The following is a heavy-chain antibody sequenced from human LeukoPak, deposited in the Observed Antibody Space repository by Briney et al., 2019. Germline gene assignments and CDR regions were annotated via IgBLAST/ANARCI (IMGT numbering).Heavy chain of an antibody. D-gene: IGHD2-21*02. CDR1: GGSISSSSYY. V-gene: IGHV4-39*01. J-gene: IGHJ6*02. CDR3: ARLASRGGDSYYYYGMDV. CDR2: IYYSGST. Sequence: SETLSLTCTVSGGSISSSSYYWGWIRQPPGKGLEWIGSIYYSGSTYYNPSLKSRVTISVDTSKNQFSLKLSSVTAADTAVYYCARLASRGGDSYYYYGMDVWGQGTTVTVSS.